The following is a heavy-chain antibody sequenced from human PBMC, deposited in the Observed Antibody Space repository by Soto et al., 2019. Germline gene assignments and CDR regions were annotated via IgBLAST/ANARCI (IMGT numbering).Heavy chain of an antibody. CDR3: AMLGGWSGGSSGMDV. CDR2: IRRKANSYTK. J-gene: IGHJ6*02. Sequence: EVQLVESGGGLVQPGGSLRLSCAASGLIFSDYHMDWVRQAPGKGLEWVGRIRRKANSYTKEYAASVKGRFTISRDDSKNSLYLQMNSLKSEDTAVYYCAMLGGWSGGSSGMDVWGQGTKVTVSS. CDR1: GLIFSDYH. V-gene: IGHV3-72*01. D-gene: IGHD6-19*01.